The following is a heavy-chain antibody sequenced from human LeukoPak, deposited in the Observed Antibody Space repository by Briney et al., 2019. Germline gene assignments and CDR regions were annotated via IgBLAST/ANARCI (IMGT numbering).Heavy chain of an antibody. CDR3: ARLTYYYGMDV. J-gene: IGHJ6*02. V-gene: IGHV4-34*01. CDR1: GGSFSGYY. CDR2: IKHSGST. Sequence: PSETLSLTCAVYGGSFSGYYWSWIRQPPGKGLEWIGEIKHSGSTNYNPSLKSRVTISVDTSKNQFSLKLSSVTAADTAVYYCARLTYYYGMDVWGQGTTVTVSS.